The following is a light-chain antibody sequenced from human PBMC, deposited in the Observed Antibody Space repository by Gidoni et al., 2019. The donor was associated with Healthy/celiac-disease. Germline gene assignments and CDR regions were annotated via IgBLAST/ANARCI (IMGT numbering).Light chain of an antibody. J-gene: IGKJ4*01. CDR1: QSVSSSY. CDR2: GAS. CDR3: QQYGSSRLT. Sequence: ELVLTQSPGTLSLSPGDRATLSCRASQSVSSSYLAWYQQKPGQAPRLLIYGASSRATGIPDRFSGSGSGTDFTLTISRLEPEEFAVDYCQQYGSSRLTCXGXTKVEIK. V-gene: IGKV3-20*01.